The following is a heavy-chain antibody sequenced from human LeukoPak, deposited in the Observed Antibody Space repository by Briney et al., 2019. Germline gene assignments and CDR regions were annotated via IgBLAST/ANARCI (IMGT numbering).Heavy chain of an antibody. V-gene: IGHV4-59*01. Sequence: SETLSLTCTVSGYSISTGYYWGWVRQPPGKGLEWIGYIYYSGSTNYNPSLKSRVTISVDTSKNQFSLKLSSVTAADTAVYYCARDRVEYQLHAFDIWGQGTMVTVSS. CDR3: ARDRVEYQLHAFDI. CDR1: GYSISTGYY. J-gene: IGHJ3*02. D-gene: IGHD2-2*01. CDR2: IYYSGST.